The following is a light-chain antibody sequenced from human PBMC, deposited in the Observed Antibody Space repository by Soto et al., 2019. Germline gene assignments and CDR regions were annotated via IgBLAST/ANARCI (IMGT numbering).Light chain of an antibody. Sequence: DIQMTQSPSSLSASVGDRVTITCRASQSISSSSNWYQQKPGKAPKLLIYAASSLQSGVPSRFSGSGSGTDFTLSISSLQPEDFATYYCQQSYKSYSAIHTCGQETKVNI. J-gene: IGKJ2*01. CDR1: QSISSS. CDR3: QQSYKSYSAIHT. CDR2: AAS. V-gene: IGKV1-39*01.